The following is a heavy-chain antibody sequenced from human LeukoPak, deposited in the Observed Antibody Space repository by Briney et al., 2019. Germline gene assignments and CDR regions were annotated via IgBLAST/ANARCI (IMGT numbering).Heavy chain of an antibody. CDR1: GFTFNTYA. CDR3: ARDGLQDDY. V-gene: IGHV3-21*01. Sequence: GGSLRLSCEASGFTFNTYAIYWVRQAPGKGLEWVSSISSSSSYIYYADSVKGRFTISRDNAKNSLYLQMNSLRAEDTAVYYCARDGLQDDYWGQGTLVTVSP. J-gene: IGHJ4*02. CDR2: ISSSSSYI.